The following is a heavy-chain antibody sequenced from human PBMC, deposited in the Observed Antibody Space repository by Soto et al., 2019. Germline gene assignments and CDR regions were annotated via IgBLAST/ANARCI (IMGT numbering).Heavy chain of an antibody. Sequence: QVQLVQSGAQVKRPAASVKVSCKASGYTFTKYDISWVRQAPGQGLEWLGLISPNSGRPSYAQKFEGRVTMTTATSTTAAYLELRSLRSDDTTVYSCVRQYYDFWTDYPDFDFWGQGTPVTVSS. CDR1: GYTFTKYD. CDR2: ISPNSGRP. V-gene: IGHV1-18*04. J-gene: IGHJ4*02. D-gene: IGHD3-3*01. CDR3: VRQYYDFWTDYPDFDF.